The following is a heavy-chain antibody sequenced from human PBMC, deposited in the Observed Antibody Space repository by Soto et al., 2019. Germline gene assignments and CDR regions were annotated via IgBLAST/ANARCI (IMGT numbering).Heavy chain of an antibody. Sequence: QVQLVQSGAEVKKPGSSVKVSCKASGGTFSSYAIDWVRQAPGQGLEWMGGIIPIFGTANYAQKFQGRITITADEATSTAYMELRSLRSEATAVYYCARGVHYDRSAYYYFYWGQGTLVTVSS. J-gene: IGHJ4*02. V-gene: IGHV1-69*01. CDR3: ARGVHYDRSAYYYFY. CDR1: GGTFSSYA. D-gene: IGHD3-22*01. CDR2: IIPIFGTA.